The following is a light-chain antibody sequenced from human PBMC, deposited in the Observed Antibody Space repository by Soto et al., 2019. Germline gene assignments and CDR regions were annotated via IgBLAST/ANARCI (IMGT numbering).Light chain of an antibody. J-gene: IGLJ1*01. CDR3: LAWDDSLNGNL. CDR2: TND. V-gene: IGLV1-44*01. CDR1: SSNIESNT. Sequence: QSALTQPPSASGTPGQRVTISCSGSSSNIESNTVYWYQQLPGMAPRLLIHTNDRRPSGVPDRFSGSKSGTSASLPISGLQSEDEADYYCLAWDDSLNGNLFGTGTKVTVL.